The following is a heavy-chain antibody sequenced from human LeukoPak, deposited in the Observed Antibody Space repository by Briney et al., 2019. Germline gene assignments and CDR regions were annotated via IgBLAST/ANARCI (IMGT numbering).Heavy chain of an antibody. CDR2: IYHSGST. CDR3: ARVSTLNRYFDY. Sequence: SETLSLTCAVSGGSICSGGYSWSWIRQPPGKGLEWIGYIYHSGSTYYNPSLKSRVTISVDRSKNQFSLKLSSVTAADTAVYYCARVSTLNRYFDYWGQGTLVTVSS. J-gene: IGHJ4*02. D-gene: IGHD1-14*01. V-gene: IGHV4-30-2*01. CDR1: GGSICSGGYS.